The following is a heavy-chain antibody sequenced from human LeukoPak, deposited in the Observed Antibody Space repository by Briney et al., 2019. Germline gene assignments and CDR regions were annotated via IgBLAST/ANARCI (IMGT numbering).Heavy chain of an antibody. D-gene: IGHD2-15*01. V-gene: IGHV2-5*01. Sequence: SGPTLVNPTQTLTLTCTFSGFPFSSGGVGVGWIRQPPGGALEWLGVIYENDEKLYSSSLQNRLSITKDTSRNQVVLTMANMDLVDTATYYCAHRHRGVASDIWGQGTMVTVSS. CDR2: IYENDEK. CDR3: AHRHRGVASDI. CDR1: GFPFSSGGVG. J-gene: IGHJ3*02.